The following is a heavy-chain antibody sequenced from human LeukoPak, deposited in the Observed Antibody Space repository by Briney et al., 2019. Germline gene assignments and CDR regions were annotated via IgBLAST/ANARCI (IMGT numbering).Heavy chain of an antibody. CDR3: ARLRGIAARLDY. D-gene: IGHD6-6*01. V-gene: IGHV4-34*01. CDR2: INHSGST. Sequence: SETLSLTCAVYGGSFSGYYWSWIRQPPGKGLEWIGEINHSGSTNYNPSLKSRVTISVDTSKNQFSLKLSSVTAADTAVYYCARLRGIAARLDYWSQGTLVTVSS. CDR1: GGSFSGYY. J-gene: IGHJ4*02.